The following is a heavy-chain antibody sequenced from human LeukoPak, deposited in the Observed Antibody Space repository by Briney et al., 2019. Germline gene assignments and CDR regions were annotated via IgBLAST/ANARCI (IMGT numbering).Heavy chain of an antibody. V-gene: IGHV4-31*03. CDR3: ARVRLDGKPHFDY. J-gene: IGHJ4*02. D-gene: IGHD1-14*01. CDR1: GGSISSGAYY. CDR2: IYYSGST. Sequence: SETLSLTCTVSGGSISSGAYYWSWIRQHPGKGLEWIGYIYYSGSTYYNPSLKSRVTISVDTSKNQFSLNLSSVTAADTAVYYCARVRLDGKPHFDYWGQGTLVTVSS.